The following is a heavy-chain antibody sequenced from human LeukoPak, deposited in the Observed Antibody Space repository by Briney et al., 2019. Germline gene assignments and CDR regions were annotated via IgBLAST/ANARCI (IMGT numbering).Heavy chain of an antibody. CDR3: VVLHYDILTGYPNWFDP. CDR2: ISSSGSYI. CDR1: GFTFSSYS. Sequence: GGSLRLSCAASGFTFSSYSMNWVRQAPGKGLEWVSSISSSGSYIYYADSVKGRFTISRDNAKNSLYLQMNSLRAEDTAVYYCVVLHYDILTGYPNWFDPWGQGTLVTVSS. J-gene: IGHJ5*02. V-gene: IGHV3-21*01. D-gene: IGHD3-9*01.